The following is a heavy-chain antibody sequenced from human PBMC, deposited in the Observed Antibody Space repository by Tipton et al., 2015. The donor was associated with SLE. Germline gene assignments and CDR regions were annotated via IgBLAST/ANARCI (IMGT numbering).Heavy chain of an antibody. J-gene: IGHJ2*01. V-gene: IGHV3-30*04. D-gene: IGHD6-6*01. CDR2: ISYDGSNK. CDR3: ARGPSSSSYWYFDL. CDR1: GFTFSSYA. Sequence: SLRLSCAASGFTFSSYAMHWVRQAPGKGLEWVAVISYDGSNKYYADSVKGRFTISRDNSKNTLYLQMNSLRAEDTAVYYCARGPSSSSYWYFDLWGRGTLVTVSS.